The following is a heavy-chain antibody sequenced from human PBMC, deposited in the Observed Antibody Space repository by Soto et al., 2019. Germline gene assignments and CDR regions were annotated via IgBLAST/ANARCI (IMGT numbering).Heavy chain of an antibody. J-gene: IGHJ6*02. D-gene: IGHD2-2*01. V-gene: IGHV6-1*01. CDR3: ARDRASRYCSSXSCYLFQFYYYGMDV. Sequence: SQTFSLTCAISWDSVSSNSAAWNWIRQSPSRGLEWLGRTYYRSKWYNDYAVSVKSRITINPDTSKNQFSLQLNSVTPEDTAVYYCARDRASRYCSSXSCYLFQFYYYGMDVWGQGTTVTVSS. CDR2: TYYRSKWYN. CDR1: WDSVSSNSAA.